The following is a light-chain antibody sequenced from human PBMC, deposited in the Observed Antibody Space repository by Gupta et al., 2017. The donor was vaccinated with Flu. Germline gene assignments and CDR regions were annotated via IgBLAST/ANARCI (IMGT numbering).Light chain of an antibody. CDR2: SGS. J-gene: IGKJ2*01. CDR1: QKISNY. Sequence: PSSLSASVGDRVTITCRASQKISNYLNWFQQEAGKAPKLLIYSGSELKSDVPSRFSGSGSGSEFTFTISRLQPEDFATYYCQQRDRTPYTFGQGTKLDIK. V-gene: IGKV1-39*01. CDR3: QQRDRTPYT.